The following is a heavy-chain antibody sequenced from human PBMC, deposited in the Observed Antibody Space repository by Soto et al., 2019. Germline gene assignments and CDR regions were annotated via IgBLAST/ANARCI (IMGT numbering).Heavy chain of an antibody. D-gene: IGHD2-15*01. CDR3: ARVVVVAATHDAFDI. CDR2: IYYSGST. Sequence: SETLSLTCTVSGGSISSYYWSWIRQPPGKGLEWIGYIYYSGSTNYNPSLKSRVTISVDTSKNQFSLKLSSVTAADTAVYYCARVVVVAATHDAFDIWGQGTMVAVSS. CDR1: GGSISSYY. V-gene: IGHV4-59*01. J-gene: IGHJ3*02.